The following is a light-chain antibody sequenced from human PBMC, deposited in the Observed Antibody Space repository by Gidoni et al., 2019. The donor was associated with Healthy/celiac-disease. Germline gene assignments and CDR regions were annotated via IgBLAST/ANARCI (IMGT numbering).Light chain of an antibody. CDR2: EVS. J-gene: IGKJ5*01. Sequence: DIVMTQTPLSLSVTPGQPASISCKSSQSPQLLIYEVSSRFSGVPDRFSGSGSGTDFTLKISRVEAEDVGVYYCMQGIHLPITFGQGTRLEIK. CDR1: Q. V-gene: IGKV2-29*02. CDR3: MQGIHLPIT.